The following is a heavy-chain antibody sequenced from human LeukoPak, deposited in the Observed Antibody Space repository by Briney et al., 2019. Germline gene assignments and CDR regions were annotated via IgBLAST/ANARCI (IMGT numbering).Heavy chain of an antibody. CDR3: ARDPTSGSRYYYMDV. V-gene: IGHV4-59*01. D-gene: IGHD1-26*01. Sequence: PSETLSLTCTVSGGSISSYYWSWIRQPSGKGLEWIGYIYYSGSTKYNPSLKSRVTISVDTSKSQFSLKLSSVTAADTAVYYCARDPTSGSRYYYMDVWGKGTTVTVSS. CDR2: IYYSGST. J-gene: IGHJ6*03. CDR1: GGSISSYY.